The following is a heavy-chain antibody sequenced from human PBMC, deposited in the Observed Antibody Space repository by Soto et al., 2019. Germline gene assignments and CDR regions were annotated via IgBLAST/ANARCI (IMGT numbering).Heavy chain of an antibody. V-gene: IGHV3-15*01. CDR2: IKSKTDGGTT. D-gene: IGHD2-2*01. CDR1: GFTFSNAW. Sequence: GGSLRLSCAASGFTFSNAWMSWVRQAPGKGVEWVGRIKSKTDGGTTDYATPVKGRFTISRDDSKNTLYLQMNSLKTEDTAVYYCTTSDIVVVPALFDYWGQGTLVTVSS. CDR3: TTSDIVVVPALFDY. J-gene: IGHJ4*02.